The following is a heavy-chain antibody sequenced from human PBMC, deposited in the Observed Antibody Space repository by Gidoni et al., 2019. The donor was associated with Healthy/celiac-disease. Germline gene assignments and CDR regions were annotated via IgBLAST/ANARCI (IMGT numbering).Heavy chain of an antibody. V-gene: IGHV3-49*04. CDR2: IRSKVYGGAT. Sequence: EVQLVESGGGLVQPGRSLRLSCTTSGFTFGDYAMSWVRQAPGKGLEWVGFIRSKVYGGATEYAASVKGRFTISRDDSKSIAFLQMNSLKTEDTAVYYCTRGYSANWYSGGPDYWGQGTLVTVSS. CDR3: TRGYSANWYSGGPDY. CDR1: GFTFGDYA. D-gene: IGHD6-13*01. J-gene: IGHJ4*02.